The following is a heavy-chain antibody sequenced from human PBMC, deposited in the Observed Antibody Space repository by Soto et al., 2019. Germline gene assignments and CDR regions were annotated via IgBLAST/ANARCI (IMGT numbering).Heavy chain of an antibody. V-gene: IGHV1-3*01. Sequence: ASVQVSCKASGYTFTSYAMHWVRQAPGQRLEWMGWINAGNGNTKYSQKFQGRVTITRDTSASTAYMELSSLRSEDTAVYYCAREVVAASRPEFDPWGQGTLVTVSS. CDR3: AREVVAASRPEFDP. J-gene: IGHJ5*02. CDR2: INAGNGNT. D-gene: IGHD2-15*01. CDR1: GYTFTSYA.